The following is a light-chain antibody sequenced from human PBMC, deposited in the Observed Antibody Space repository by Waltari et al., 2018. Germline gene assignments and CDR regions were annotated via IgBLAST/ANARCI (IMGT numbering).Light chain of an antibody. CDR3: QESVSTPKGT. J-gene: IGKJ3*01. Sequence: DIQMTQSPSSLSASVGDRVTITCRASQSISTFLNWYQQKEGRGPKLLIYAESTWQRGFPSRFSGSGAGSDFTLTISSLQPEDSATYHCQESVSTPKGTFGPGTKVEIK. V-gene: IGKV1-39*01. CDR2: AES. CDR1: QSISTF.